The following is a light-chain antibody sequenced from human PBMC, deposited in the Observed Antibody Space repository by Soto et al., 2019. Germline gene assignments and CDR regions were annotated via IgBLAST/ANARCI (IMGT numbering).Light chain of an antibody. CDR3: QQYYSTPRT. CDR1: QSVLYSSNNKNY. CDR2: WAS. V-gene: IGKV4-1*01. J-gene: IGKJ1*01. Sequence: DIVMTQSPDSLAVSLGERATINCKSSQSVLYSSNNKNYLAWYQQKPGQPPKLLIYWASTRESGVPDRFSGSGSGTDFTLTISSLQAEDVAVYYGQQYYSTPRTFGQGTKVEIK.